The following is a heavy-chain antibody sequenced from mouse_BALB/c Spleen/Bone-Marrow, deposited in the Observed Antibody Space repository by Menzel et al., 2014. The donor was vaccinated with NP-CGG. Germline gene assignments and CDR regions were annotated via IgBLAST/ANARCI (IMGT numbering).Heavy chain of an antibody. CDR3: ASYYYGSSGFAY. V-gene: IGHV14-3*02. CDR1: GFNIKDTY. CDR2: IDPANGNT. Sequence: EVKLVESGAELVKPGASVKLSCTASGFNIKDTYMHWVKQRPEQGLEWIGRIDPANGNTKYDPRFQGKATTTADTSSNTAYLQLSSLTSEDTAVYYCASYYYGSSGFAYWGQGTLVTVSA. J-gene: IGHJ3*01. D-gene: IGHD1-1*01.